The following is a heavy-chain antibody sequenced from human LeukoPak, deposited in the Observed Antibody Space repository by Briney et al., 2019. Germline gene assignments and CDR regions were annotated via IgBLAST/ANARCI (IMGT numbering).Heavy chain of an antibody. J-gene: IGHJ6*03. CDR3: ARRVRIAAAGTYYYYYYMDV. D-gene: IGHD6-13*01. CDR1: GYTFTSYD. Sequence: ASVKVSCKASGYTFTSYDINWVRRATGQGLEWMGWMNPNSGNTGYAQKFQGRVTITRNTSISTAYMELSSLRSEDTAVYYCARRVRIAAAGTYYYYYYMDVWGKGTTVTVSS. V-gene: IGHV1-8*01. CDR2: MNPNSGNT.